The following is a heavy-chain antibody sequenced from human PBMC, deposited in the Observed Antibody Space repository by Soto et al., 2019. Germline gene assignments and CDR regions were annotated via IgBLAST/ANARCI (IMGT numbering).Heavy chain of an antibody. CDR3: ARTPRAQMIVLEAATRFDY. CDR1: GYTFTTYG. D-gene: IGHD2-15*01. J-gene: IGHJ4*02. Sequence: QVPLVQSGGEVKRPGASVKVSCKASGYTFTTYGFNWVRQAPGQGLEWMGWISPYNGDTNYAQNFQGRVTLTTDTSTSTAYMELRSLTSDDTAVYYCARTPRAQMIVLEAATRFDYWGQGTLVTVSS. CDR2: ISPYNGDT. V-gene: IGHV1-18*04.